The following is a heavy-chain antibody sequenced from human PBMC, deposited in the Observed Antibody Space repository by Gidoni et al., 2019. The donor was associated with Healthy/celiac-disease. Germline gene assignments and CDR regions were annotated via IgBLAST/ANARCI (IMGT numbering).Heavy chain of an antibody. J-gene: IGHJ4*01. CDR2: ISSSSSTI. Sequence: EVQLVESGGGLVQPGGSLRLSCAASPFTFSSYGINWVRRAPGKGLDWVSYISSSSSTIYYADAVKGRFTIARDNAKNSLYLQMNSLRAEDTAVYYCARVPTVTTGGADYWGHGTLVTVSS. CDR1: PFTFSSYG. V-gene: IGHV3-48*01. CDR3: ARVPTVTTGGADY. D-gene: IGHD4-17*01.